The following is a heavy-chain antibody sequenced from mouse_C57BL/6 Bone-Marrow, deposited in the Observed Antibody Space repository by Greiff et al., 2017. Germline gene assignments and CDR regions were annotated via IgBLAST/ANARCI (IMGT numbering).Heavy chain of an antibody. V-gene: IGHV1-82*01. CDR1: GYAFSSSW. J-gene: IGHJ2*01. CDR2: IYPGDGDT. Sequence: QVQLQQSGPELVKPGASVKISCKASGYAFSSSWMNWVKQRPGKGLEWIGRIYPGDGDTNYNGKFKGKATLTADKSSSTAYMQLSSLTSEDSAVYFCARSIGYYWGRGTTLTVSS. D-gene: IGHD3-1*01. CDR3: ARSIGYY.